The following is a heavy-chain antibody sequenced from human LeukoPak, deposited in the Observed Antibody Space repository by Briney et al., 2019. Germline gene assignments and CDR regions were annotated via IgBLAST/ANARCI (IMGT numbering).Heavy chain of an antibody. V-gene: IGHV7-4-1*02. J-gene: IGHJ4*02. CDR2: INTNTGNP. Sequence: ASVKVSCKASGYTFTSYAMNWVRHAPGQGLEWMGWINTNTGNPTYAQGFTGRVVFTLDTALSTAYLQISSLKTEDTAVYYCARGMCSDGVCYLLADYWGPGTLVTVSP. CDR1: GYTFTSYA. D-gene: IGHD2-15*01. CDR3: ARGMCSDGVCYLLADY.